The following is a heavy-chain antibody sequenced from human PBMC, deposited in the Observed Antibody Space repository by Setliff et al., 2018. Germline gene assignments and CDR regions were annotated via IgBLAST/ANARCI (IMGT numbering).Heavy chain of an antibody. CDR2: IKQDGSEK. Sequence: GGSLRLSCAASGFTFSRYWMSWVRQAPGKGLEWVANIKQDGSEKYYVDSVKGRFTISRDNAKNSLYLQMNSLRAEETAVYYCARDHVYGSQYYYYYYGMDVWGQGTTVTV. D-gene: IGHD3-10*01. V-gene: IGHV3-7*01. J-gene: IGHJ6*02. CDR3: ARDHVYGSQYYYYYYGMDV. CDR1: GFTFSRYW.